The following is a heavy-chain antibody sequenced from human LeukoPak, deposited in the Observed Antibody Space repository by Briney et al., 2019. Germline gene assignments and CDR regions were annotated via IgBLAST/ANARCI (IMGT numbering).Heavy chain of an antibody. CDR1: GFTFSSYS. CDR2: ISSSSSYI. D-gene: IGHD3-16*02. J-gene: IGHJ6*02. CDR3: ARIYYDYVWGSYRHRREAEHYYYGMDV. V-gene: IGHV3-21*01. Sequence: GGSLRLSCAASGFTFSSYSMNWVRQAPGKGLEWVSSISSSSSYIYYADSVKGRFTISRDNAKNSLYLQMNSLRAEDTAVYYCARIYYDYVWGSYRHRREAEHYYYGMDVWGQGTTVTVSS.